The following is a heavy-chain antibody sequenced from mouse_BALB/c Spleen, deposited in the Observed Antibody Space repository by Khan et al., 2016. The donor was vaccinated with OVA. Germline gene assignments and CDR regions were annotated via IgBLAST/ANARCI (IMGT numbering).Heavy chain of an antibody. D-gene: IGHD2-1*01. V-gene: IGHV3-1*02. J-gene: IGHJ4*01. CDR2: IYYSGNI. Sequence: EVQLQESGPDLVKPSQSLSLTCTVTGYSITSGYSWHWIRQFPGNKLEWMGYIYYSGNIKYNPYFKSRISIARDTSKNQFFLKLNSVTTEDTATYYCARDGNYMDYWGQGTSVTGSS. CDR3: ARDGNYMDY. CDR1: GYSITSGYS.